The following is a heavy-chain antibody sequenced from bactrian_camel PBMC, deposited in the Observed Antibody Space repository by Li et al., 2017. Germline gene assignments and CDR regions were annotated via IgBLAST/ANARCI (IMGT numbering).Heavy chain of an antibody. V-gene: IGHV3S67*01. J-gene: IGHJ4*01. CDR2: SCTDGAT. Sequence: DVQLVESGGGSVQAGGSLRLSCAASGYTYSSYCLGWFRQAPGKEREAVAFSCTDGATTYADSVKGRFTISRDNAKKTLYLQMNNLKTEDTAVYFCGTDCADIVIVTTAINPLYTYEGQGTQVTVS. CDR1: GYTYSSYC. D-gene: IGHD2*01.